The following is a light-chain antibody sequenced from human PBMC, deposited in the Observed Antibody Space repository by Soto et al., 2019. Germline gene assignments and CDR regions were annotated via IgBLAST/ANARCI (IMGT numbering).Light chain of an antibody. CDR3: QQYGSSPTT. V-gene: IGKV1-27*01. J-gene: IGKJ5*01. Sequence: DLQMSQSPSSLSASLGDSVTIXXRASLPISNYLAWYQQKPGKIPNLXIYAASTLQAGVPSRFSGSGSGTDFTLTISSLEPEDFAVYSCQQYGSSPTTFGQGTRLEIK. CDR1: LPISNY. CDR2: AAS.